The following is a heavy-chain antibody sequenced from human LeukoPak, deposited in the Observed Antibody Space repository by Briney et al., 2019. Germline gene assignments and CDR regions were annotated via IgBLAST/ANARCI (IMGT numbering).Heavy chain of an antibody. CDR3: ARGNDYFFDY. D-gene: IGHD2/OR15-2a*01. V-gene: IGHV3-74*01. Sequence: PGGSLRLSCAASGFTLSSYWMHWVRQAPGKGLVWVSRINADGSSTSYADSFTISRDNAKNTLYLQMNNLRAEDTAVYYCARGNDYFFDYWGQGTLVTVSS. CDR1: GFTLSSYW. CDR2: INADGSST. J-gene: IGHJ4*02.